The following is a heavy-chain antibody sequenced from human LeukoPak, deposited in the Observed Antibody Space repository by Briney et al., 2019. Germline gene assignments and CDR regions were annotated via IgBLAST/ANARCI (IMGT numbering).Heavy chain of an antibody. D-gene: IGHD1-1*01. CDR3: ARDNALEGEPFDI. J-gene: IGHJ3*02. CDR1: GFTFSSYA. V-gene: IGHV3-48*03. CDR2: ISSSGSTI. Sequence: GGSLRLSCAASGFTFSSYAMHWVRQAPGKGLEWVSYISSSGSTIYYADSVKGRFTISRDNAKNSLYLQMNSLRAEDTAVYYCARDNALEGEPFDIWGQGTMVTVSS.